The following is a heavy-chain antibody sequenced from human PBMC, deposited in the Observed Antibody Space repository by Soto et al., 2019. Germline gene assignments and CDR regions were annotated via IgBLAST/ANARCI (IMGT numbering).Heavy chain of an antibody. V-gene: IGHV4-34*04. D-gene: IGHD3-16*02. J-gene: IGHJ5*02. CDR2: INHLGST. CDR3: AXGRYHYVWGSYPNWFGP. CDR1: GGPFSCYY. Sequence: SETLSLTCAVYGGPFSCYYWSWIRQPPGKGLEWIGEINHLGSTSDNPSRKRRANISVETSNYQLSLKLSSVTAADTGVYYCAXGRYHYVWGSYPNWFGPWGRVTLVTVSS.